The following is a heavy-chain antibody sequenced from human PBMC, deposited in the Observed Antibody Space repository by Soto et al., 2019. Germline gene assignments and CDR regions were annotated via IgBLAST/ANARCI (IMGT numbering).Heavy chain of an antibody. CDR1: GGSISSGPYS. Sequence: PSETLSLTCTVSGGSISSGPYSWGWIRQPPGKGLEWIGSIYYSGSTYYNPSLKSRVTISVDTSKNQFSLKLSSVTAADTAVYYCAAKAVGATDNWFDPWGQGTLVTVSS. V-gene: IGHV4-39*01. J-gene: IGHJ5*02. D-gene: IGHD1-26*01. CDR3: AAKAVGATDNWFDP. CDR2: IYYSGST.